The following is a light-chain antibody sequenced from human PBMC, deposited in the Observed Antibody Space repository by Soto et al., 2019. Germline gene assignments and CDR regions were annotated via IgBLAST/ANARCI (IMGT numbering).Light chain of an antibody. V-gene: IGLV2-23*01. CDR3: CSYAGSSTWV. J-gene: IGLJ3*02. CDR2: EGS. CDR1: SSDVGSYNL. Sequence: QSALTPPASVSGSPGQSITISCTGTSSDVGSYNLVSWYQQHPGKAPKLMIYEGSKRPSGVSNRFSGSKSGNTASLTISGLQAEDEADYFCCSYAGSSTWVFGGGTQLPVL.